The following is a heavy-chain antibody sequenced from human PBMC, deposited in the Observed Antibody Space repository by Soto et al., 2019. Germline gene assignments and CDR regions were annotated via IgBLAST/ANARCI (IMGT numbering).Heavy chain of an antibody. J-gene: IGHJ4*02. CDR2: IRSKANSYAT. Sequence: EVQLVESGGGLVQPGGSLKRSCAASGFTFSGSAMHWVRQASGKGLQWVGRIRSKANSYATSYDASVKGRFTISRDDSKNTAYLPMNSLRTEDTAVYYCTRRYFYDSSGYYMDDYWGQGTLVTVSS. D-gene: IGHD3-22*01. CDR1: GFTFSGSA. V-gene: IGHV3-73*02. CDR3: TRRYFYDSSGYYMDDY.